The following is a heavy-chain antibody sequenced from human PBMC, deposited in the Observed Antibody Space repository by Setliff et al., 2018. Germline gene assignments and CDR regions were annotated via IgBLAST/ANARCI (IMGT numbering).Heavy chain of an antibody. Sequence: SVKVSCKASGGTFGSSALSWVRQAPGQGLEWMGGIIPMFDTGIYAEKFQGRVTLSADESTSTVYMELTRLRPEDTAIYYCARDLIDPDYGDYLSFYYYGMDVWGQGTTVTVSS. J-gene: IGHJ6*02. V-gene: IGHV1-69*13. CDR3: ARDLIDPDYGDYLSFYYYGMDV. CDR1: GGTFGSSA. CDR2: IIPMFDTG. D-gene: IGHD4-17*01.